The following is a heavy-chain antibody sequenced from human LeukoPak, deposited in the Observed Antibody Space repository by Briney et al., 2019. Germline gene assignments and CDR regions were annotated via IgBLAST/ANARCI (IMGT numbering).Heavy chain of an antibody. V-gene: IGHV3-53*01. Sequence: GGSLRLSCAASGFTVSSNYMSWVRQAPGKGLEWVPVIYSGGSTYYADSVKGRFTISRDNSKNTLYLQMNSLRAEDTAVYYCARDRGPYYYDSSGYRAFDIWGQGTMVTVSS. D-gene: IGHD3-22*01. CDR2: IYSGGST. CDR3: ARDRGPYYYDSSGYRAFDI. CDR1: GFTVSSNY. J-gene: IGHJ3*02.